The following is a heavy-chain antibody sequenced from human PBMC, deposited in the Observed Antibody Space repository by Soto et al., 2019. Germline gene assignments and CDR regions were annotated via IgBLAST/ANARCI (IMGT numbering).Heavy chain of an antibody. Sequence: QVQLQESGPGLVKPSQTLSLTCTVSGGSISSGGYYWSWIRQHPGKGLEWIGYIYYSGSTYYNPSLKRRVTIPVDTSKNQFSLKLSSVTAADTAVYYCASVCGGAGHHGMDVWGQGTTVTVSS. CDR2: IYYSGST. D-gene: IGHD2-21*01. CDR1: GGSISSGGYY. CDR3: ASVCGGAGHHGMDV. V-gene: IGHV4-31*03. J-gene: IGHJ6*02.